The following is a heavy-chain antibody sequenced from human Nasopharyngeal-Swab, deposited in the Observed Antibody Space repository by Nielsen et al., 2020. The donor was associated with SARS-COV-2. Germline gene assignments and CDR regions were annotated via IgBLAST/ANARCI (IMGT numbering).Heavy chain of an antibody. J-gene: IGHJ4*02. CDR2: FDPEHNEK. CDR1: GYRFTENS. D-gene: IGHD3-3*01. V-gene: IGHV1-24*01. CDR3: AGETGDFWSGYEY. Sequence: ASVKVSRQGSGYRFTENSMHWVRQAPGKGLEGMGGFDPEHNEKNYAQKFQGRVTMTEDTSTDTAYMELSSLTSEDTAVYYCAGETGDFWSGYEYWGQGTLVSVSS.